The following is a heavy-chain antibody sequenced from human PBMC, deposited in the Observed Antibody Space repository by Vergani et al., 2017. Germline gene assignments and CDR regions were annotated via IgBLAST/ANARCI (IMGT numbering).Heavy chain of an antibody. CDR1: GGSFSTGGQS. Sequence: QVQLQESGPGLVKPSQTLALTCTVSGGSFSTGGQSWTWLRQSDGKGLEWIGRIYTRGATNYNPTLRSRAIMSVDASKKQFSLKLTSVTAAYTAVYYCAXDGGEYNKDALDVWGQGTKVTVTS. CDR3: AXDGGEYNKDALDV. J-gene: IGHJ3*01. V-gene: IGHV4-61*02. D-gene: IGHD2-21*01. CDR2: IYTRGAT.